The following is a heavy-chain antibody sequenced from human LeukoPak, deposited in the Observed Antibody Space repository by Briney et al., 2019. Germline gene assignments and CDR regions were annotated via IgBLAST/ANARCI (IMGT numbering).Heavy chain of an antibody. V-gene: IGHV4-4*07. CDR1: GGSISSYY. J-gene: IGHJ4*02. Sequence: PSETLSLTCTVSGGSISSYYWSGIRQPAGKGLEWVGRIYTSGSTNYNPSLKSRVTMSVDTSKNQFSLKLSSVTAADTAVYYCARDSSSGWYAYWGQGTLVTVSS. CDR2: IYTSGST. D-gene: IGHD6-19*01. CDR3: ARDSSSGWYAY.